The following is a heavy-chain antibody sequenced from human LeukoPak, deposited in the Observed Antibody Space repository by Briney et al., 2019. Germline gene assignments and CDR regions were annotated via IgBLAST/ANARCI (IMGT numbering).Heavy chain of an antibody. V-gene: IGHV3-53*01. J-gene: IGHJ6*03. D-gene: IGHD3-22*01. CDR1: GFTVSSNY. CDR3: ARDRFDDSSGYYYHYYFYMDV. Sequence: GGSLRLSCAASGFTVSSNYMSWVRQAPGKGLEWVSVIYSGGSTYYADSVKGRFTISRDNSKNTLYLQMNSLRAEDTAVYYCARDRFDDSSGYYYHYYFYMDVWGKGTTVTVSS. CDR2: IYSGGST.